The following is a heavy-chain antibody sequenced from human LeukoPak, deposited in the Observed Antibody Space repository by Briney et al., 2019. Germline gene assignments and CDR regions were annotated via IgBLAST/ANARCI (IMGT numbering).Heavy chain of an antibody. Sequence: PSETLSLTCTVSGGSISSSGYYWGWIRQPPGKGLEWIASIYYSGSAYYNPSLKSRVTISVDTSKNQFSLKLSSVTAADTAVYYCARRLSGSPFDYWGQGTLVTVSS. CDR2: IYYSGSA. J-gene: IGHJ4*02. V-gene: IGHV4-39*01. CDR3: ARRLSGSPFDY. CDR1: GGSISSSGYY. D-gene: IGHD1-26*01.